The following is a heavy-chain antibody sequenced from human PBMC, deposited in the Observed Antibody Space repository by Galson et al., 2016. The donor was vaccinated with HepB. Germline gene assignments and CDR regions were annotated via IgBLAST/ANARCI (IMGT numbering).Heavy chain of an antibody. CDR2: ISYDGSNK. Sequence: SLRLSCAASGFTFSSYGMHWVRQAPGKGLEWVAVISYDGSNKYYADSVKGRFTISRDNSKNTLYLQMNSLRAEDTAAYYCAKDIGSYGLFGRFDYWGQGTLVTVSS. J-gene: IGHJ4*02. CDR1: GFTFSSYG. V-gene: IGHV3-30*18. D-gene: IGHD5-18*01. CDR3: AKDIGSYGLFGRFDY.